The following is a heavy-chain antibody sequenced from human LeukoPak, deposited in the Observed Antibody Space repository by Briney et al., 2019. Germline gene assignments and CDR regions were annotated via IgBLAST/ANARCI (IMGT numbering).Heavy chain of an antibody. V-gene: IGHV3-20*03. Sequence: GGSLRLSSAASGFTFDDYGMSWVRQAPGKGLEWVFGINWNGGSTGYADSVKGRFTISRDNAKNSLYLQMNSLRAEDTAVYYCARDPREYDILTGYPGTRGYWGQGTLVTVSS. CDR2: INWNGGST. D-gene: IGHD3-9*01. CDR3: ARDPREYDILTGYPGTRGY. CDR1: GFTFDDYG. J-gene: IGHJ4*02.